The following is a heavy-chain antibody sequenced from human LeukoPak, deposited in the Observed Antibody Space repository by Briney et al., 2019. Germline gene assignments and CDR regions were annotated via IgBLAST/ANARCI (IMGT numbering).Heavy chain of an antibody. CDR2: IYYSGGT. J-gene: IGHJ6*01. CDR3: ARYNYDFWSGYHTEDYYYYGMDV. D-gene: IGHD3-3*01. V-gene: IGHV4-59*01. CDR1: GGSISSYY. Sequence: SETLSLTCTVSGGSISSYYWSWVRQPPGKGLEWIGYIYYSGGTNYNPSLKSRVTISVDTSKNQFLLKLSSVAAAETAVYYCARYNYDFWSGYHTEDYYYYGMDVWGQRTTVTVSS.